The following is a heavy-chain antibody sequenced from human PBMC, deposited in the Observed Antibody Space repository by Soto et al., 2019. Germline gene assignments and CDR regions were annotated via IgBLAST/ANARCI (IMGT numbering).Heavy chain of an antibody. CDR3: ARARSRGDFSYYYYYYMDV. CDR1: GYTFTSYD. V-gene: IGHV1-8*01. D-gene: IGHD2-21*02. CDR2: MNPNSGNT. J-gene: IGHJ6*03. Sequence: ASVKVSCKASGYTFTSYDINWVRQATGQGLEWVGWMNPNSGNTGYAQKFQGRVTMTRNTSISTAYMELSSLRSEDTAVYYCARARSRGDFSYYYYYYMDVWGKGTTVTVSS.